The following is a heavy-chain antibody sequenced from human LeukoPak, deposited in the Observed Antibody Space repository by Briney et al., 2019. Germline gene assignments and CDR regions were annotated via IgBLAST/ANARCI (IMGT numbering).Heavy chain of an antibody. V-gene: IGHV1-69*13. Sequence: ASVKVSCKASGGTFSSYAISWVRQATGQGLEWMGGIIPMFGTANYAQKFQGRVTITADESTSTAYMELSSLRSEDTAVYYCARASPVLLWFGVQDYYYYMDVWGKGTTVTVSS. CDR2: IIPMFGTA. CDR1: GGTFSSYA. CDR3: ARASPVLLWFGVQDYYYYMDV. J-gene: IGHJ6*03. D-gene: IGHD3-10*01.